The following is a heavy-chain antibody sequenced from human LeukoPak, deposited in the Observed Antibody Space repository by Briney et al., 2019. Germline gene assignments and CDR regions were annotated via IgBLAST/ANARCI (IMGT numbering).Heavy chain of an antibody. D-gene: IGHD3-10*01. CDR2: IYYSGST. Sequence: SETLSLTCTVSGGSISSSSYYWGWIRQPPGKGLEWIGSIYYSGSTYYNPSLKSRVTISVDTSKNQFSLKLSSVTAADTAVYYCARSYLKGPSYYYGSGSFNWFDPWGQGTLVTVSS. V-gene: IGHV4-39*07. J-gene: IGHJ5*02. CDR3: ARSYLKGPSYYYGSGSFNWFDP. CDR1: GGSISSSSYY.